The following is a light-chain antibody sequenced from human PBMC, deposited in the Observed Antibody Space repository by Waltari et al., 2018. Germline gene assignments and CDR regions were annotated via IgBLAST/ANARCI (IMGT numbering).Light chain of an antibody. CDR1: ALPKQY. CDR3: QSADSSGNFLV. Sequence: SYELTQPPSVSVSPGQTAPLPCPGDALPKQYTYWYHQKPGQAPVLGIYKDNERPSGSPERFAASKSGTTATLTISGAQAEDEADYYCQSADSSGNFLVFGGGTKLTVL. CDR2: KDN. V-gene: IGLV3-25*03. J-gene: IGLJ2*01.